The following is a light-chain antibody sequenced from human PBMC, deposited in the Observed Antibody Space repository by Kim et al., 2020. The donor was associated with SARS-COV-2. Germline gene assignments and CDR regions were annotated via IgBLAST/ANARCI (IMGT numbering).Light chain of an antibody. Sequence: VALGQTARITCGGNNIGSKNVHWYQQKPGQAPVLVIYRDNSRPSGIPERFSDSNSVNTATLTISRAQAGDEGDYYCQVWDSSTVVFGGGTQLTV. CDR1: NIGSKN. V-gene: IGLV3-9*01. CDR2: RDN. CDR3: QVWDSSTVV. J-gene: IGLJ2*01.